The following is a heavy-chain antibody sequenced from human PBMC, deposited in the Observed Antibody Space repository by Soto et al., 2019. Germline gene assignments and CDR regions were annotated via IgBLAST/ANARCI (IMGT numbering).Heavy chain of an antibody. CDR1: GFTFSSHA. V-gene: IGHV3-23*01. J-gene: IGHJ6*03. CDR2: ISGSGGST. Sequence: EVQLLESGGGLVQPGGSLRLSCAASGFTFSSHAMSWVRQAPGKGLEWVSAISGSGGSTYYADSVKGRFTITRENSKNKVYLQMNMRRAEETAVYYWAKGRGRTPPSGSYYMDVWGKGTTVTVSS. D-gene: IGHD2-15*01. CDR3: AKGRGRTPPSGSYYMDV.